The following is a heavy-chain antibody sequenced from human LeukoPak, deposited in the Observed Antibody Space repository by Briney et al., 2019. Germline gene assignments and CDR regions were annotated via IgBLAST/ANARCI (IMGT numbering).Heavy chain of an antibody. J-gene: IGHJ6*03. V-gene: IGHV3-21*01. CDR2: ISSSSSYI. D-gene: IGHD6-13*01. CDR3: ARGIAAAPTYYYYYMDV. Sequence: PGGSLRLSCAASGFTFSSYSMNWVRQAPGKGLEWVSSISSSSSYIYYADSVKGRFTISRDNAKNSLYLQMNSLRAEDTAVYYCARGIAAAPTYYYYYMDVWGKGTTATVSS. CDR1: GFTFSSYS.